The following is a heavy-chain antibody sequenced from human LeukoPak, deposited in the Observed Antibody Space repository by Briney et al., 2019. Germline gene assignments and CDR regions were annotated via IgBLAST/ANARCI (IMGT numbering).Heavy chain of an antibody. D-gene: IGHD6-13*01. V-gene: IGHV4-34*01. CDR2: INHSGST. Sequence: SETLSLTCAVYGGSFSGYYWSWIRQPPGKGLEWIGEINHSGSTNYNPSLKSRVTISVDTSKNQFSLKLSSVTAADTAVYYCARGGPTAAAGTKWFDPWGQGTLVTVSS. CDR3: ARGGPTAAAGTKWFDP. CDR1: GGSFSGYY. J-gene: IGHJ5*02.